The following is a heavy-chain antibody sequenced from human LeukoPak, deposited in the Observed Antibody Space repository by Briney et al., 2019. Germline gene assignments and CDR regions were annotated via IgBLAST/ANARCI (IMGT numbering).Heavy chain of an antibody. CDR2: INPSGGST. Sequence: ASVKVSCKASEYTFTSYYMHWVRQAPGQGLEWMGIINPSGGSTSYAQKFQSRVTMTRDMSTSTVYMELSSLRSEDTAVYYCARAAYYYDSSGYYYVRYMDVWGKGTTVTVSS. D-gene: IGHD3-22*01. CDR1: EYTFTSYY. CDR3: ARAAYYYDSSGYYYVRYMDV. J-gene: IGHJ6*03. V-gene: IGHV1-46*01.